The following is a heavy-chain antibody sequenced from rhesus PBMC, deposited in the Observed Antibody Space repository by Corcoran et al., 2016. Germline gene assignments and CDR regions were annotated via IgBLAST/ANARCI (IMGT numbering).Heavy chain of an antibody. CDR2: IQGSVGHT. J-gene: IGHJ4*01. CDR1: GGSISSSIW. V-gene: IGHV4-93*01. D-gene: IGHD6-13*01. CDR3: ATGPVSQLDY. Sequence: QVQLQESGPAVVNPSETLSLTCAVSGGSISSSIWWSWIRQSPGRGLEWMGGIQGSVGHTEYNPSLKSRFTISNDTSKNQFFLNLNSVTAADTALYYCATGPVSQLDYWGQGVLLTVSS.